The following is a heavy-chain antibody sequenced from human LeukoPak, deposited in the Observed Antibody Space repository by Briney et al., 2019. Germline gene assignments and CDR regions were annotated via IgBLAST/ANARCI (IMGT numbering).Heavy chain of an antibody. J-gene: IGHJ3*02. CDR2: IYYSGST. CDR1: GGSISSSSYY. Sequence: SETLSLTCTASGGSISSSSYYWGWIRQPPGKGLEWIGSIYYSGSTYYNPSLKSRVTISVDTSKNQFSLKLSSVTAADTAVYYRARGRGYNAFDIWGQGTMVTVSS. CDR3: ARGRGYNAFDI. V-gene: IGHV4-39*01. D-gene: IGHD5-18*01.